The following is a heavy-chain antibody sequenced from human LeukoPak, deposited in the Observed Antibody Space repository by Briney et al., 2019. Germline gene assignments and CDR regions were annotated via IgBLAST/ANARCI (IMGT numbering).Heavy chain of an antibody. CDR1: GFTFSGFW. CDR2: ISGSGRTI. V-gene: IGHV3-23*01. CDR3: AKNVMVKRYIDY. J-gene: IGHJ4*02. D-gene: IGHD5-18*01. Sequence: PGGSLRLSCAASGFTFSGFWMNWVRQAPGKGLQWISVISGSGRTIEYEDSVKGRFTISRDNSKNTVSLQMNNLRVEDTAIYYCAKNVMVKRYIDYWGQGTPVTVSS.